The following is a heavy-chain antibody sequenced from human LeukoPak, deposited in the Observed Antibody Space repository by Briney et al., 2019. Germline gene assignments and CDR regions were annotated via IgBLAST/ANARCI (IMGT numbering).Heavy chain of an antibody. CDR2: INHSGST. J-gene: IGHJ4*02. CDR1: GGSFSGYY. D-gene: IGHD1-26*01. V-gene: IGHV4-34*01. Sequence: SETLSLTCAVYGGSFSGYYWSWIRRPPGKGLEWIGEINHSGSTNYNPSLKSRVTISVDTSKNQFSLKLSSVTAADTAVYYCARGRGVGATITNFDYWGQGTLVTVSS. CDR3: ARGRGVGATITNFDY.